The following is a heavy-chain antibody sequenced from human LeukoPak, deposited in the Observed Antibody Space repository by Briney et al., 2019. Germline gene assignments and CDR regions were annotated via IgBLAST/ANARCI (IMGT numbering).Heavy chain of an antibody. CDR1: GGTFSSYA. V-gene: IGHV1-69*06. Sequence: ASVKVSCEASGGTFSSYAISWVRQAPGQGLEWMGGIIPIFGTANYAQKFQGRVTITADKSTSTAYMELSSLRSEDTAVYYCARDYSSSWYFDPWGQGTLVTVSS. CDR2: IIPIFGTA. CDR3: ARDYSSSWYFDP. J-gene: IGHJ4*02. D-gene: IGHD6-13*01.